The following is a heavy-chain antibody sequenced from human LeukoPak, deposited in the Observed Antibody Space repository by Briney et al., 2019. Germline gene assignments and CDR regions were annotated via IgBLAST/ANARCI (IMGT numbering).Heavy chain of an antibody. V-gene: IGHV3-23*01. CDR1: GFTFSSYA. Sequence: GGSLRLSCAASGFTFSSYAMSWVRQAPGKGLEWVSSISGSGGSTYYADSVKGRFTISRDNSKNTPYLQMNSLRAGDTAAYYCAKVSGYGVAGTGFDYWGQGTLVTVSS. CDR2: ISGSGGST. CDR3: AKVSGYGVAGTGFDY. J-gene: IGHJ4*02. D-gene: IGHD6-19*01.